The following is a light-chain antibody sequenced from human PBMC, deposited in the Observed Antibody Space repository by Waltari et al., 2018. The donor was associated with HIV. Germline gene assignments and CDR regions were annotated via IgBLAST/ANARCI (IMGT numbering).Light chain of an antibody. V-gene: IGLV1-40*01. CDR2: ANT. Sequence: QSVLPQPPSVSGAPGQRVTISCTGSSSTTGAGYDVHWYQQLPGTAPRLLINANTSRPAGVPDRFSGSKSGTSASLAIAGLQDEDEAVYYCQSYDRSLSVWVFGGGTKVTVL. CDR1: SSTTGAGYD. CDR3: QSYDRSLSVWV. J-gene: IGLJ3*02.